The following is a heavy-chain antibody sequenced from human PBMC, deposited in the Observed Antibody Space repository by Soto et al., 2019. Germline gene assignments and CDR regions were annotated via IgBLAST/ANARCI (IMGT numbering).Heavy chain of an antibody. CDR2: ISAYNGNT. CDR1: GYKFTSCG. V-gene: IGHV1-18*01. J-gene: IGHJ5*02. Sequence: ASVKVSCNASGYKFTSCGISWVRQAPGQGLEWMGWISAYNGNTNYAQKLQGRVTMTTDTSTSTAYMELRSLRSDDTAVYYCAREVVRVAGTRWFDPWGQGTLVTVSS. CDR3: AREVVRVAGTRWFDP. D-gene: IGHD6-19*01.